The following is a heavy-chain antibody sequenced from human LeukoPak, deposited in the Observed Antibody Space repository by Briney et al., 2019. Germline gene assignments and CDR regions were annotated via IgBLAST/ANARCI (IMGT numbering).Heavy chain of an antibody. J-gene: IGHJ5*02. D-gene: IGHD3-10*01. Sequence: ASVTVSCKASGYTFNTYSMNWVRQAPGQGLEWMGWINTNTGNPTYAQGFTGRFVFSLDTSVSTAYLQINSLKTEDTAVYYCARERGFGELSEVWFDPWGQGTLVTVSS. CDR3: ARERGFGELSEVWFDP. CDR2: INTNTGNP. CDR1: GYTFNTYS. V-gene: IGHV7-4-1*02.